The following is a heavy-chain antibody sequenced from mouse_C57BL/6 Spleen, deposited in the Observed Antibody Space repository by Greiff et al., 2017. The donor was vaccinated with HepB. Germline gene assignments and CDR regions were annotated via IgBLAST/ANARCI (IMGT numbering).Heavy chain of an antibody. V-gene: IGHV1-55*01. Sequence: VQLQQPGAELVKPGASVKMSCKASGYTFTSYWITWVKQRPGQGLEWIGDIYPGSGSTNYNEKFKSKATLTVDTSSSTAYMQLSSLTSEDSAVYYCARSGAVVAEDYFDYWGQGTTLTVSS. D-gene: IGHD1-1*01. CDR3: ARSGAVVAEDYFDY. J-gene: IGHJ2*01. CDR1: GYTFTSYW. CDR2: IYPGSGST.